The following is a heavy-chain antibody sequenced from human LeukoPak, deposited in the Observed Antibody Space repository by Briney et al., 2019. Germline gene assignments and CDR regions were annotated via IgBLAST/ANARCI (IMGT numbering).Heavy chain of an antibody. J-gene: IGHJ5*02. CDR2: MNPNSGNT. V-gene: IGHV1-8*02. CDR1: GYTFTGYY. D-gene: IGHD3-10*02. CDR3: ARGLFGELLT. Sequence: GASVKVSCKASGYTFTGYYMHWVRQATGQGLGGMGRMNPNSGNTGYAQKFQGRVTMTRNTSISTAYMELSSLRSEDTAVYYCARGLFGELLTWGQGTLVTVSS.